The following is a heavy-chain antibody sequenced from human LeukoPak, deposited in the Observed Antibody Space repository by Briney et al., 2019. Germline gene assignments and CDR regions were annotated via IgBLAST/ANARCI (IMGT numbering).Heavy chain of an antibody. CDR2: IHYSGST. CDR3: ARVPAAGTGPDY. D-gene: IGHD6-13*01. J-gene: IGHJ4*02. V-gene: IGHV4-39*02. CDR1: GGSISSSSYH. Sequence: PSETLSLTCTVSGGSISSSSYHWDWIRQPPGKGLEWIGSIHYSGSTHYNPSLKSRVTVSVDTPKNQVSLKLSSVTAADTAVYYCARVPAAGTGPDYWGQGTLVTVSS.